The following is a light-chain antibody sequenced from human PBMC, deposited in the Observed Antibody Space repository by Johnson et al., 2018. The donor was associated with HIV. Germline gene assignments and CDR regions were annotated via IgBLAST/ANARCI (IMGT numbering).Light chain of an antibody. CDR3: GTWDSSLRSYV. CDR2: ENN. J-gene: IGLJ1*01. Sequence: QPLLTQPPSVSAAPGQKVTISCSGSSSNIGNNYVSWYQQLPGTAPKLLIYENNKRPSGIPDRFSGPKSGTSAPRGTTGLQTGDEADYYCGTWDSSLRSYVFGSGTQVTDL. CDR1: SSNIGNNY. V-gene: IGLV1-51*02.